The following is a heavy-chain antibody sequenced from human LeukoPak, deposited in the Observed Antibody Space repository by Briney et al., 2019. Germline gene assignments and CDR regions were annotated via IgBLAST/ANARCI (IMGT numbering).Heavy chain of an antibody. CDR1: FESFSGYY. Sequence: SETLPLTCSLYFESFSGYYWSWLRQPPGKGREWLGEINHSGSTNYNPSLKSRVTISVETSKNQFSLTLSSVTAADTAVYYCARRRIQLWSRGWIDPWGQGTLVTVSS. V-gene: IGHV4-34*01. CDR3: ARRRIQLWSRGWIDP. D-gene: IGHD5-18*01. J-gene: IGHJ5*02. CDR2: INHSGST.